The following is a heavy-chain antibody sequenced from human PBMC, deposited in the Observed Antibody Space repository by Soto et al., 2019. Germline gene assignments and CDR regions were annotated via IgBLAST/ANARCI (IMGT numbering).Heavy chain of an antibody. CDR1: GFTFSSYA. J-gene: IGHJ4*02. D-gene: IGHD2-15*01. CDR2: ISYDGSNK. V-gene: IGHV3-30-3*01. CDR3: ARDENVVVVAATLH. Sequence: QVQLVESGGGVVQPGRSLRLSCAASGFTFSSYAMHWVRQAPGKGLEWVAVISYDGSNKYYADSVKGRFTISRDKSKNPLYLQMNSLRAEDTAVYYCARDENVVVVAATLHWGQGTLVTVSS.